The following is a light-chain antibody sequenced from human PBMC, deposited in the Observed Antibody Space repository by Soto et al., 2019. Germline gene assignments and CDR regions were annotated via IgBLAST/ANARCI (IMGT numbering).Light chain of an antibody. J-gene: IGKJ1*01. CDR3: QQYNNWPRT. CDR1: QSVSSSN. Sequence: EVVLTQSPAILSVSPGGRATLSCRASQSVSSSNLAWYQQKPGQAPRLLIYGASTRATGIPARFSGSGSGTEFTLTISSLQSEDFAVYYCQQYNNWPRTFGQGTKVDIK. V-gene: IGKV3-15*01. CDR2: GAS.